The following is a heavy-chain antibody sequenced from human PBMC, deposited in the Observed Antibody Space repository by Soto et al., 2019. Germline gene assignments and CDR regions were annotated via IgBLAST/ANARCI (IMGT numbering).Heavy chain of an antibody. J-gene: IGHJ6*02. Sequence: ESLKISCKGSGYIFTSYWISCFLQMPVKVLEWMGRIDPSDSYTNYSPSFQGHVTISADKSISTAYLQWSSLKASDTAMYYCARRPNWNYPPYYYYGMDVWGQGTTVTVSS. V-gene: IGHV5-10-1*01. CDR1: GYIFTSYW. CDR3: ARRPNWNYPPYYYYGMDV. D-gene: IGHD1-7*01. CDR2: IDPSDSYT.